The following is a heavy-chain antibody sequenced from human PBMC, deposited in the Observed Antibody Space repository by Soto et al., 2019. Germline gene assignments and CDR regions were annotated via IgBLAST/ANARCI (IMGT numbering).Heavy chain of an antibody. CDR1: GFTFTSSA. CDR2: IVVGSGNT. D-gene: IGHD2-2*01. V-gene: IGHV1-58*02. J-gene: IGHJ5*02. CDR3: AKRMAHKDLSSIRPGMPWFDP. Sequence: SVKVSCKASGFTFTSSAMQWVRQARGQRLEWIGWIVVGSGNTNYAQKFQERVTITRDMSTSTAYMELSSLRSEDTAMYYCAKRMAHKDLSSIRPGMPWFDPWGQGTPVTVSS.